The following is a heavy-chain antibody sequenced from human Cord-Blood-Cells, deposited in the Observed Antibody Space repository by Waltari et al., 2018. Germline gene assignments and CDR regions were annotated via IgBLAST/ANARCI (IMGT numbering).Heavy chain of an antibody. V-gene: IGHV1-46*01. CDR1: GYTFTSYY. D-gene: IGHD6-19*01. J-gene: IGHJ6*02. CDR3: ARDGGIAVAGPYYYYYGMDV. Sequence: QVQLVQSGAEVKKPGASVKVSCKASGYTFTSYYMHWVRQAPGQGLEWMGIINPSGGSTSYAQKVQGRVTMTRNTSXSTXXXXXXXLRSEDTAVYYCARDGGIAVAGPYYYYYGMDVWGQGTTVTVSS. CDR2: INPSGGST.